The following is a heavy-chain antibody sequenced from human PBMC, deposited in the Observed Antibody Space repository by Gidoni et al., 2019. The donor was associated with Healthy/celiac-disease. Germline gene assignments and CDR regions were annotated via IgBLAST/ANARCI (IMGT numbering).Heavy chain of an antibody. Sequence: QVQLVQSGADVKKPWASVKVSCKASGYTFTSYAMHWVRQAPGQRLEWMGWINAGNGNTKYSQKFQGRVTITRDTSASTAYMELSSLRSEDTAVYYCARIVGAYYYFDYWGQGTLVTVSS. J-gene: IGHJ4*02. D-gene: IGHD1-26*01. V-gene: IGHV1-3*01. CDR2: INAGNGNT. CDR1: GYTFTSYA. CDR3: ARIVGAYYYFDY.